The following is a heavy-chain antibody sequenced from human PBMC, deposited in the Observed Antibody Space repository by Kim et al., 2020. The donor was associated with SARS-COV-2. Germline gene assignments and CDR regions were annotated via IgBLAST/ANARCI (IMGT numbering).Heavy chain of an antibody. CDR1: GCIFSSHD. D-gene: IGHD6-25*01. CDR3: ARIDGEAAEWYFYNGMEG. V-gene: IGHV1-69*10. J-gene: IGHJ6*01. Sequence: SVKVSCKASGCIFSSHDIYWVRQAPGQGLEWMGRINPILGIANYARKFQGRVTITKDKSTSTAYMEVSSLTSDDTAVYYCARIDGEAAEWYFYNGMEGW. CDR2: INPILGIA.